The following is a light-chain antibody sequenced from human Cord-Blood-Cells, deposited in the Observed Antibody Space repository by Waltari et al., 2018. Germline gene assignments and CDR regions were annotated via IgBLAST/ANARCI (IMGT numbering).Light chain of an antibody. CDR3: YSTDSSGNV. V-gene: IGLV3-10*01. CDR2: EDS. CDR1: ALPKTY. Sequence: SYELTQPPSVSVSPGQTARITCSGDALPKTYAYWYQQKSGQAPVLVIYEDSKRPSGIPERFSGSSSGTMATLTISGAQVEDEADYYCYSTDSSGNVFGTGTKVTVL. J-gene: IGLJ1*01.